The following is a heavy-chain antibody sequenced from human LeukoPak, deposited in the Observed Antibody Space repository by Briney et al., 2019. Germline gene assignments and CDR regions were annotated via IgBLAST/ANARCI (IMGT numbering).Heavy chain of an antibody. CDR3: AREWELLRTYLYH. CDR2: INPNSGGT. CDR1: GYTFTGYY. J-gene: IGHJ1*01. V-gene: IGHV1-2*02. Sequence: GASVKVSCMASGYTFTGYYLHWVRQAPGQGLDWMGWINPNSGGTTYAQNFKGRVTMTWDTSISTAYMELSRLRSDDTAVYYCAREWELLRTYLYHWGQGTLVTVSS. D-gene: IGHD1-26*01.